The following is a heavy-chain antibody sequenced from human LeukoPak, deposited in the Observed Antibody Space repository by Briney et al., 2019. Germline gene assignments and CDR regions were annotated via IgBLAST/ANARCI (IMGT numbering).Heavy chain of an antibody. Sequence: SETLSLTCTVSGGSISSYYWSWIRQPPGKGLEWIGYIYYSGSTNYNPPLKSRVTISVDTSKNQFSLKLSSVTAADTAVYYCARTDRLNYFDYWGQGTLVTVSS. D-gene: IGHD2-8*01. CDR3: ARTDRLNYFDY. CDR1: GGSISSYY. J-gene: IGHJ4*02. CDR2: IYYSGST. V-gene: IGHV4-59*01.